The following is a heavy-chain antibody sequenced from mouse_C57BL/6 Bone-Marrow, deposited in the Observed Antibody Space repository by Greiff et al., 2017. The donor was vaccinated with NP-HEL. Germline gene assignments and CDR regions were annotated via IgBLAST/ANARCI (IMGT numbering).Heavy chain of an antibody. Sequence: EVQRVESGAELVRPGASVKLSCTASGFNIKDDYMHWVKQRPEQGLEWIGWIDPENGDTEYASKFQGKATITADTSSNTAYLQLSSLTSEDTAVYYCTTGLLPFLDYWGQGTSVTVSS. J-gene: IGHJ4*01. D-gene: IGHD3-1*01. V-gene: IGHV14-4*01. CDR2: IDPENGDT. CDR1: GFNIKDDY. CDR3: TTGLLPFLDY.